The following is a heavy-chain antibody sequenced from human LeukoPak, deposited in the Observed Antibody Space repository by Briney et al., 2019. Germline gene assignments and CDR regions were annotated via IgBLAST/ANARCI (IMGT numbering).Heavy chain of an antibody. Sequence: ASVKVSCKASGYTFTGYYMHWVRQAPGQGLEWMGWINPNSGGTNYAQKFQGRVTMTRDTSISTAYMELSRLRSDDTAVYYCASPYCSSTSCQFDYWGQRTLVTVSS. CDR3: ASPYCSSTSCQFDY. V-gene: IGHV1-2*02. CDR2: INPNSGGT. D-gene: IGHD2-2*01. CDR1: GYTFTGYY. J-gene: IGHJ4*02.